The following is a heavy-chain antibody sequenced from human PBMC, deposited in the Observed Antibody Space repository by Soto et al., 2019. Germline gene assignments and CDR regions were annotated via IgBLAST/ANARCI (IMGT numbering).Heavy chain of an antibody. CDR3: ARRMTSSSCYRNWFDP. J-gene: IGHJ5*02. CDR1: GGSISSGGYS. Sequence: SETLSLTCAVSGGSISSGGYSWSWIRQPPGKGLEWIGYIYHSGSTYYNPSLKSRVTISVDRSKNQFSLKLSSVTAADTAVYYCARRMTSSSCYRNWFDPWGQGTLVTVSS. D-gene: IGHD6-13*01. CDR2: IYHSGST. V-gene: IGHV4-30-2*01.